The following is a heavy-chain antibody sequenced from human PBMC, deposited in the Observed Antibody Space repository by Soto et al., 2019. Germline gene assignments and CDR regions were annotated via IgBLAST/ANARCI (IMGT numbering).Heavy chain of an antibody. J-gene: IGHJ6*02. CDR3: ARDVGEGIAVANYYYGMDV. V-gene: IGHV1-69*01. D-gene: IGHD6-19*01. Sequence: QVQLVQSGAEVKKPGSSVKVSCKASGGTFSSYAISWVRQAPGQGLEWMGGIIPIFGTANYAQKFQGRVTITADESTSTAYMELSSLRSEDMAVYYCARDVGEGIAVANYYYGMDVWGQGTTVTVSS. CDR2: IIPIFGTA. CDR1: GGTFSSYA.